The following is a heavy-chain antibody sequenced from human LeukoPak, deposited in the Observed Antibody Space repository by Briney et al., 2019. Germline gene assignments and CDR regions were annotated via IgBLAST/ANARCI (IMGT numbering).Heavy chain of an antibody. CDR1: AFTFSIYA. D-gene: IGHD3-22*01. CDR2: IRGSGGST. V-gene: IGHV3-23*01. Sequence: GGSLRLSCAASAFTFSIYAMSWVRQAPGKGLEWVSAIRGSGGSTHYADSVRGRFTISRDNSKNTLYLQVNSLRAEDTAVYYCARGASMIVPDFDYWGQGTLVTVSS. CDR3: ARGASMIVPDFDY. J-gene: IGHJ4*02.